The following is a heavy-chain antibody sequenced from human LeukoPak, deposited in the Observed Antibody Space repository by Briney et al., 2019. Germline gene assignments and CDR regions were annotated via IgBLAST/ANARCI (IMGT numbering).Heavy chain of an antibody. J-gene: IGHJ5*02. CDR1: GGSISSSSYY. CDR2: INHSGST. V-gene: IGHV4-39*07. Sequence: SETLSLTCTVSGGSISSSSYYWSWIRQPLGKGLEWIGEINHSGSTNYNPSLKSRVTISVDTSKNQFSLKLSSVTAADTAVYYCARGLFSGWFDPWGQGTLVTVSS. CDR3: ARGLFSGWFDP.